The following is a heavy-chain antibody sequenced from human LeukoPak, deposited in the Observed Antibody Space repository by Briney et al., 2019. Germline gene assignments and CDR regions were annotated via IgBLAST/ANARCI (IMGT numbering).Heavy chain of an antibody. D-gene: IGHD6-19*01. V-gene: IGHV3-7*01. CDR2: IKQDGSEK. CDR3: ARGSPRIAVAGHYFDY. Sequence: GGSLRLSCAASGFTFSSYWMSWVRQAPGKGLEWVANIKQDGSEKYYVDSVKGRFTISRDNAKNSLYLQMNSLRAEDTAVYYCARGSPRIAVAGHYFDYWGQGTLVTVSS. J-gene: IGHJ4*02. CDR1: GFTFSSYW.